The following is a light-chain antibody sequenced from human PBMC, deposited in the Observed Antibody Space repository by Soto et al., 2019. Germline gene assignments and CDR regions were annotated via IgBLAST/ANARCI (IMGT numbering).Light chain of an antibody. CDR1: SRDVGGYNY. CDR3: SSYTSSSSLSYV. J-gene: IGLJ1*01. CDR2: DVS. Sequence: QSALTQPASVSGSPGQSITISCTGPSRDVGGYNYVSWYQQHPGKAPKLMIYDVSNRPSGVSNRFSGSKSGNTASLTISGLQAEDEADYYCSSYTSSSSLSYVFGTGTKLTVL. V-gene: IGLV2-14*01.